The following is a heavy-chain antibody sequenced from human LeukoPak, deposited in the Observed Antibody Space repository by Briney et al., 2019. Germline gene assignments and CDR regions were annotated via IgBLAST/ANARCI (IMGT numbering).Heavy chain of an antibody. J-gene: IGHJ3*02. D-gene: IGHD6-25*01. Sequence: GGSLRLSCATSGFTFSSNWMSWVRHVPGRGLDWVANIKPDGSAEYYAASVKGRFTVSRDNAKNSLYLQMNSLRAEDTAVYYCARRAADAFDIWGQGTMVTVSS. CDR2: IKPDGSAE. V-gene: IGHV3-7*01. CDR1: GFTFSSNW. CDR3: ARRAADAFDI.